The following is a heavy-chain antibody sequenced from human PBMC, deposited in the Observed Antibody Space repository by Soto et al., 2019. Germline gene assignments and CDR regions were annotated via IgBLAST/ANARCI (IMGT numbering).Heavy chain of an antibody. CDR2: ISYDGSNK. V-gene: IGHV3-30-3*01. CDR1: GFTFSSYA. Sequence: QVQLVESGGGVVQPGRSLRLSCAASGFTFSSYAMHWVRQAPGKGLEWVAVISYDGSNKNYADSVKGRFTISRDNSKNTLYLQMKSLRAEDTAVYYCAEGIRFDPWGQGTLVTVSS. J-gene: IGHJ5*02. CDR3: AEGIRFDP. D-gene: IGHD3-10*01.